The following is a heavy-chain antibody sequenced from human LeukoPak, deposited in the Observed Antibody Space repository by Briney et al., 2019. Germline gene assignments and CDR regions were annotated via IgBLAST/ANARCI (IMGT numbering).Heavy chain of an antibody. CDR1: GYTFTGYY. CDR2: INPNSGGT. D-gene: IGHD6-13*01. V-gene: IGHV1-2*02. J-gene: IGHJ4*02. Sequence: ASVKVSCRASGYTFTGYYMHWVRQAPGQGLEWMGWINPNSGGTNYAQKFQGRVTMTRDTSISTAYMELSRLRSDDTAVYYCATYSSNWYLFVYWGQGTLVTVSS. CDR3: ATYSSNWYLFVY.